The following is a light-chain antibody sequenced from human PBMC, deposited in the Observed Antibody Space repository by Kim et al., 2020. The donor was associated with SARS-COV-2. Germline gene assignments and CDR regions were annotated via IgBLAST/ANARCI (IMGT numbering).Light chain of an antibody. Sequence: SYELTQPPSVSVSPGQTARITCSGDTLQKQYAYWYQQRPGQAPVLVIYKDTERPSGIPERFSGSSSGTTVTLTISGVQAEDEADYHCQSADSSGTRWVFGGGTQLTVL. CDR1: TLQKQY. J-gene: IGLJ3*02. CDR3: QSADSSGTRWV. CDR2: KDT. V-gene: IGLV3-25*03.